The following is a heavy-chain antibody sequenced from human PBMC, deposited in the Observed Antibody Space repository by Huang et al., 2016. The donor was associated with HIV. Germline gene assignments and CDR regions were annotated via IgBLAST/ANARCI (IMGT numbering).Heavy chain of an antibody. CDR1: GDFISSTNYY. J-gene: IGHJ4*02. Sequence: QLQLQESGPGQVKPSETLSLTCTVSGDFISSTNYYWGWIRQSPRKGLAWVGRVYKSGSTNYNPSLKSRVTLSVDTSRNQFSLRLNSVTAADTAVYYCASQHIGAAATWFWGRGTQVAVSS. D-gene: IGHD6-13*01. CDR2: VYKSGST. V-gene: IGHV4-39*01. CDR3: ASQHIGAAATWF.